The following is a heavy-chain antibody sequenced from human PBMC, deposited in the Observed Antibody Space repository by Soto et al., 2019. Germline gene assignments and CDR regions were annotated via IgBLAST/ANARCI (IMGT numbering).Heavy chain of an antibody. CDR2: INPNSGGT. Sequence: QVQLVQSGAEVKKPGASVKVSCKASGYTFTGYYMHWVRQAPGQGLEWMGWINPNSGGTNYAQKFQGWVTMTRDTSISTAYMELSRLRSDDTAVYYCARGGAVAGIYYYYGMDVWGHGTTVTVSS. J-gene: IGHJ6*02. V-gene: IGHV1-2*04. CDR3: ARGGAVAGIYYYYGMDV. CDR1: GYTFTGYY. D-gene: IGHD6-19*01.